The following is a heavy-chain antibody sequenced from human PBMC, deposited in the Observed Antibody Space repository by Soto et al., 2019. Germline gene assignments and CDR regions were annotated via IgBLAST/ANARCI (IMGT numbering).Heavy chain of an antibody. CDR3: ARDQYEFSSGSYYYAMEV. J-gene: IGHJ6*02. Sequence: QVQLQESGPGLVKPSETLSLTCTVSGGSVSSESHYWSWIRQTPGKGLEWIGYIYYTGSTNYNPSLKGRVTMSVDTSRDQVSLRLRSVTRADTAVYYCARDQYEFSSGSYYYAMEVWGQGTKVTVSS. CDR1: GGSVSSESHY. CDR2: IYYTGST. V-gene: IGHV4-61*01. D-gene: IGHD3-22*01.